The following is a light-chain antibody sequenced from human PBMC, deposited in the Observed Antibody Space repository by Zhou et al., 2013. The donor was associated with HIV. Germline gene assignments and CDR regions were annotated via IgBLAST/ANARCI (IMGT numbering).Light chain of an antibody. CDR3: QQSYSTPRT. CDR1: QSISSY. Sequence: DIQMTQSPSSLSASVGDRVTITCRASQSISSYLNWYQQTPGKAPKLLIYAASSLQSGVPLRFSGSGSGTDFSLTISSLQPEDFATYYCQQSYSTPRTFGPGTKVDIK. V-gene: IGKV1-39*01. CDR2: AAS. J-gene: IGKJ3*01.